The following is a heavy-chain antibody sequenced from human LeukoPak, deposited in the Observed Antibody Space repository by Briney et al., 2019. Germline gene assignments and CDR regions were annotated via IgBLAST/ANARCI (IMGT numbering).Heavy chain of an antibody. J-gene: IGHJ4*02. CDR2: ANTDGSNR. V-gene: IGHV3-74*01. CDR3: ARGVAGRWVFDD. CDR1: GFTFSSYW. Sequence: GGSLRLSCAASGFTFSSYWMHWVRQAPGKGLVWVSRANTDGSNRSYADSVKGRFTISRDNAKNTLFLQMNSLRADDTAVYYCARGVAGRWVFDDWGRRTLVTVSS. D-gene: IGHD6-19*01.